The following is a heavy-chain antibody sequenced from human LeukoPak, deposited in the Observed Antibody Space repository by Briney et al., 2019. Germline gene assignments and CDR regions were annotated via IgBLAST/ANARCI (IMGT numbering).Heavy chain of an antibody. V-gene: IGHV3-7*01. CDR1: GFTFSSYD. J-gene: IGHJ5*02. CDR2: IKQDGSEK. Sequence: GGSLRLSCAASGFTFSSYDMSWVRQAPGKGLEWVANIKQDGSEKYYVDSVKGRFTISRDNAKNSLYLQMNSLRAEDTAVYYCARDEVTAVNWFDPWGQGTLVTVSS. CDR3: ARDEVTAVNWFDP. D-gene: IGHD2-21*02.